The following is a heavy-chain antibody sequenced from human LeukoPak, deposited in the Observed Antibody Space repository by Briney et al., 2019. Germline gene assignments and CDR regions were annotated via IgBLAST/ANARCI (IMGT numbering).Heavy chain of an antibody. CDR1: GFTFSSFA. V-gene: IGHV3-23*01. J-gene: IGHJ4*02. D-gene: IGHD3-22*01. CDR2: ISGSGDST. CDR3: ASLPSYYDSSGYRNFDY. Sequence: GGSLRLSCAASGFTFSSFALSWVRQAPGKGLEWVSSISGSGDSTYYMESVKGRFTISRDNSENTLYLQMNSLRADDTAVYYCASLPSYYDSSGYRNFDYWGQGTLVTVSS.